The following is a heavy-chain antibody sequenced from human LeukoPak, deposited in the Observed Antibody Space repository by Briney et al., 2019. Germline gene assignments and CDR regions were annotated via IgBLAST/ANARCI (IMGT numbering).Heavy chain of an antibody. CDR3: AKDSSSWSSFDY. CDR2: ISGSGGST. V-gene: IGHV3-23*01. CDR1: GFTFSSYA. J-gene: IGHJ4*02. Sequence: GGSLRLSCAASGFTFSSYAMSWVRQAPGKGLEWVSAISGSGGSTYYADSVKGRFTISRDDSKNTLYLQMNSLRAEDTAVYYCAKDSSSWSSFDYWGQGTLVTVSS. D-gene: IGHD6-13*01.